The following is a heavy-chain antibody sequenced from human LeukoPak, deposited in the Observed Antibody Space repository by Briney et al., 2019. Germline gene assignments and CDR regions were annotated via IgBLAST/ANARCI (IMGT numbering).Heavy chain of an antibody. CDR1: GFTFSSYR. D-gene: IGHD3-22*01. V-gene: IGHV3-48*01. J-gene: IGHJ4*02. Sequence: GGSLRLSCAGYGFTFSSYRMKWVRQAPGKGLEWLSYISSSSSTVYYADSVKGRFTISRDNAKNSLYLQMNSLRAEDTAVYYCASGVGYDSSGYYDYCGQGTLVTVSS. CDR2: ISSSSSTV. CDR3: ASGVGYDSSGYYDY.